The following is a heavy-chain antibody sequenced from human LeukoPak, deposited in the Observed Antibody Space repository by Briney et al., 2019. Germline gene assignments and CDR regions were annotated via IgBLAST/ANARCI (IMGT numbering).Heavy chain of an antibody. CDR2: IKQDGSEK. D-gene: IGHD6-13*01. Sequence: GGSLRLSCAASGFTFSSYWMSWVRQAPGKGLEWVANIKQDGSEKYYVDSVKGRFTISRDNAKNSLYLQMNSLRAEDTAVYYCARAAGPSYYYMDVWGKGTTVTVSS. CDR1: GFTFSSYW. V-gene: IGHV3-7*01. CDR3: ARAAGPSYYYMDV. J-gene: IGHJ6*03.